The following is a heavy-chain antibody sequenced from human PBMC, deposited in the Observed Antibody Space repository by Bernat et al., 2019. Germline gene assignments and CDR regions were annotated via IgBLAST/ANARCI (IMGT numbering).Heavy chain of an antibody. CDR2: ISAYNGNT. CDR1: GYTFTGEG. J-gene: IGHJ4*02. V-gene: IGHV1-18*01. Sequence: GAGGGGACGASGYTFTGEGISWVRQAPGQGLEWMGWISAYNGNTNYAQKLQGRVTMTTDTSTSTAYMELRSLRSDDTAVYYCARDRPRAGDFDYWGQGTLVTVSS. CDR3: ARDRPRAGDFDY. D-gene: IGHD6-19*01.